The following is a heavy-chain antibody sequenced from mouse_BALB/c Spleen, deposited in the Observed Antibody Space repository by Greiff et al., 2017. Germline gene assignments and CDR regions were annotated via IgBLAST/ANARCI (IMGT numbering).Heavy chain of an antibody. V-gene: IGHV5-6*01. CDR2: ISSGGSYT. D-gene: IGHD2-1*01. CDR3: ARQRYYGNYEGFAY. CDR1: GFTFSSYG. J-gene: IGHJ3*01. Sequence: EVQLVESGGDLVKPGGSLKLSCAASGFTFSSYGMSWVRQTPDKRLEWVATISSGGSYTYYPDSVKGRFTISRDNAKNTLYLQMSSLKSEDTAMYYCARQRYYGNYEGFAYWGQGTLVTVSA.